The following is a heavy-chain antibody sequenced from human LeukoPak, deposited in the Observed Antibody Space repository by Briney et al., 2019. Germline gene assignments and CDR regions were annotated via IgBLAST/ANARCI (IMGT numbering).Heavy chain of an antibody. V-gene: IGHV1-8*02. D-gene: IGHD6-13*01. CDR3: ARAWSSSWYSYYYYGMDV. J-gene: IGHJ6*02. CDR2: MNPNSGNT. Sequence: ASVKVSCKASGGTFSSYAISWVRQAPGQGLEWMGWMNPNSGNTGYAQKFQGRVTMTRNTSISTAYMELSSLRSEDTAVYYCARAWSSSWYSYYYYGMDVWGQGTTVTVSS. CDR1: GGTFSSYA.